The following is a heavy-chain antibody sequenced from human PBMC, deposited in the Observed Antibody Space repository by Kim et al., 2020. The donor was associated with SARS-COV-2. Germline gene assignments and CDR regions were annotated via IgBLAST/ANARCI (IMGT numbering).Heavy chain of an antibody. J-gene: IGHJ1*01. V-gene: IGHV3-7*01. CDR3: TTGGAY. D-gene: IGHD3-10*01. CDR1: GFTFSSYW. Sequence: GGSLRLSCAASGFTFSSYWMSWVRQPPGKGLEWVANIKPDGSADYYVDSVKGRFTISRDNAKNSLYLQMNNLRAEDTAVYYCTTGGAYWGQGTLVTGSS. CDR2: IKPDGSAD.